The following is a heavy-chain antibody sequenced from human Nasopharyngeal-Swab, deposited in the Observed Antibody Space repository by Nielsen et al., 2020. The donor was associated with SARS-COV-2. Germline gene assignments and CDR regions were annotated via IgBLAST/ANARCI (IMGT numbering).Heavy chain of an antibody. V-gene: IGHV3-21*01. D-gene: IGHD3-3*01. J-gene: IGHJ6*02. CDR1: GFTFRDYS. CDR3: ARGTVFGVANGMDV. CDR2: IGRYGTDI. Sequence: GESLKISCAASGFTFRDYSMNWVRQAPGKGLEWVSSIGRYGTDIFHADSVKGRFSVFRDAANKSIYLQMRSLRAEDTAVYHCARGTVFGVANGMDVWGQGTTVTVSS.